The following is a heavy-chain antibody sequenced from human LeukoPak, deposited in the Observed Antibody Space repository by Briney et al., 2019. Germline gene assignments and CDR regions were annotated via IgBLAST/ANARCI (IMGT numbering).Heavy chain of an antibody. J-gene: IGHJ3*02. CDR2: ISGSGGTT. Sequence: GGSLRLSCAASGLTFSSYAMSWVRQAPGKGLEWVSTISGSGGTTYYADSVKGRFTISRDNSKNTLYLQMNSLRGEDTAVYYCAKVVSYYYDSSSYSLDAFDIWGQGTMVTVSS. CDR3: AKVVSYYYDSSSYSLDAFDI. V-gene: IGHV3-23*01. D-gene: IGHD3-22*01. CDR1: GLTFSSYA.